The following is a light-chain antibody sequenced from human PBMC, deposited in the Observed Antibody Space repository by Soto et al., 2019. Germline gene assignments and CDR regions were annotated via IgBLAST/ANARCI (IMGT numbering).Light chain of an antibody. CDR1: SSDVGGYNY. Sequence: QPVLTQPASVSGSPGQSITFSCTGTSSDVGGYNYVSWYQQHPGKAPKLLIYEVSNRPSGISNRFSGSKSGNTASLTISGLQAEDEADYFCSSYTSSSTFVFGTGTKLTVL. J-gene: IGLJ1*01. CDR2: EVS. V-gene: IGLV2-14*01. CDR3: SSYTSSSTFV.